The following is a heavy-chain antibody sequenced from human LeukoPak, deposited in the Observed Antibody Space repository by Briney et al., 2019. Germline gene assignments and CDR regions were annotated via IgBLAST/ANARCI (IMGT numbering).Heavy chain of an antibody. J-gene: IGHJ4*02. CDR1: GYTFTSYD. Sequence: ASVKVSCKASGYTFTSYDINWVRQATGQGLEWMGWMNPNSGNTGYAQKFQGRVTMTRNTSISTAYMELSSLRSEDTAAYYCARAVTMVRGVITPYFDYWGQGTLVTVSS. D-gene: IGHD3-10*01. V-gene: IGHV1-8*01. CDR2: MNPNSGNT. CDR3: ARAVTMVRGVITPYFDY.